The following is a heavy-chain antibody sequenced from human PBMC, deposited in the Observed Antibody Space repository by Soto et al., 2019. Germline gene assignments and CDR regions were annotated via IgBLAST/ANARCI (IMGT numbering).Heavy chain of an antibody. Sequence: ASVKVSCKASGYTFTSYDINWVRQATGQGLEWMGWMNPNSGNTGYAQKFQGRVTMTRNTSISTAYVELSSLRSEDTAVYYCARGGSSSWTDYYYYYYGMDVWGQGTTVTVSS. V-gene: IGHV1-8*01. CDR3: ARGGSSSWTDYYYYYYGMDV. J-gene: IGHJ6*02. CDR2: MNPNSGNT. D-gene: IGHD6-13*01. CDR1: GYTFTSYD.